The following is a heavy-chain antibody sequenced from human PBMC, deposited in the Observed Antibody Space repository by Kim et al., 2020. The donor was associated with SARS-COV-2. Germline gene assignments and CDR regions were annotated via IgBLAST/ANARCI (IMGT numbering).Heavy chain of an antibody. CDR1: GGSISSSSYY. CDR3: AREYNWNDEPGI. Sequence: SETLSLTCTVSGGSISSSSYYWGWIRQPPGKGLEWIGSIYYSGSTYYNPSLKSRVTISVDTSKNQFSLKLSSVTAADTAVYYCAREYNWNDEPGIWGQGTLVTVSS. D-gene: IGHD1-1*01. V-gene: IGHV4-39*01. CDR2: IYYSGST. J-gene: IGHJ4*02.